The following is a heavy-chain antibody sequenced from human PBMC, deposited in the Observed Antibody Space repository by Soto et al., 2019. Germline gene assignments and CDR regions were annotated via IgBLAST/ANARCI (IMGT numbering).Heavy chain of an antibody. D-gene: IGHD6-6*01. Sequence: LRLSCAASGFTSSSYSMNWVRQAPGKGLEWVSSISSSSSYIYYADSVKGRFTISRDNAKNSLYLQMNSLRAEDTAVYYCARDYSSSSSPYYYYYGMDVWGQGTTVTVSS. CDR1: GFTSSSYS. CDR2: ISSSSSYI. CDR3: ARDYSSSSSPYYYYYGMDV. V-gene: IGHV3-21*01. J-gene: IGHJ6*02.